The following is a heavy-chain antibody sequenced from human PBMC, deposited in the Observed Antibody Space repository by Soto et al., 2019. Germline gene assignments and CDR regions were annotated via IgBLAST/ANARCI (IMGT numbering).Heavy chain of an antibody. CDR2: ISGSGGST. D-gene: IGHD3-3*01. CDR1: GFTFSNYA. V-gene: IGHV3-23*01. CDR3: AKGQAAYFAIWSRYYNWFAL. Sequence: GSLILSCAASGFTFSNYAMSWVRQAPGKGLEWIPTISGSGGSTYYADSVKGRFTISRDNSKNTPYLHMNTLRAEDTAVYYSAKGQAAYFAIWSRYYNWFALWGQGTVVTVS. J-gene: IGHJ5*02.